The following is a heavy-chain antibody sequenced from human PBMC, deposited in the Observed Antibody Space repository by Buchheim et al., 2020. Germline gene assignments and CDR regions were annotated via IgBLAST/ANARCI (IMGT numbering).Heavy chain of an antibody. J-gene: IGHJ2*01. CDR3: AKDPSSSSGWYFDL. CDR2: ITSRDFDT. CDR1: GFTFSTYG. V-gene: IGHV3-23*01. Sequence: EVQLLESGGGLVQSGGSLRLSCVGSGFTFSTYGMTWVRQAPGKGLEWVSSITSRDFDTFYTDSVKGRFIISRDNSKNTLHLQMNRLRVDDTAMYYCAKDPSSSSGWYFDLWGRGTL. D-gene: IGHD6-6*01.